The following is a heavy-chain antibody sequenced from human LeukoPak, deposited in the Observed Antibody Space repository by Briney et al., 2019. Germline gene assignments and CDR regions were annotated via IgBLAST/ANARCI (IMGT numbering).Heavy chain of an antibody. J-gene: IGHJ3*02. D-gene: IGHD6-13*01. V-gene: IGHV3-30*04. CDR1: GFTFSSYA. Sequence: PGGSLRLSCAASGFTFSSYAMHWVRQAPGKGLEWVAVISYDGSNKYYADSVKGRFTISRDNSKNTLYLQMNSLRAEDTAVYYCAKAPIAAAAIDAFDIWGQGTMVTVSS. CDR3: AKAPIAAAAIDAFDI. CDR2: ISYDGSNK.